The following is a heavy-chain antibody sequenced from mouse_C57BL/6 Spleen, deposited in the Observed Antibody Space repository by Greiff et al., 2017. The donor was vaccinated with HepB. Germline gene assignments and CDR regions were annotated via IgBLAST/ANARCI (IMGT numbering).Heavy chain of an antibody. CDR2: ISSGGSYT. J-gene: IGHJ2*01. D-gene: IGHD1-1*01. CDR3: ARHETTVVATRGDFDY. Sequence: DVKLQESGGDLVKPGESLKLSCAASGFTFSSYGMSWVRQTPDKRLEWVATISSGGSYTYYPDSVKGRFTISRDNAKNTLYLQMSSLKSEDTAMYYCARHETTVVATRGDFDYWGQGTTLTVSS. CDR1: GFTFSSYG. V-gene: IGHV5-6*02.